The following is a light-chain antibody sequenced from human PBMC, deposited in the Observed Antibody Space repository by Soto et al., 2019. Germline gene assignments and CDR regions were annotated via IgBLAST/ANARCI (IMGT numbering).Light chain of an antibody. Sequence: DIQMTQSPSTLSASVGDRVTITCRASQNIHYWLAWYQQKPGKAPKVLIYDVSSLESGVPSRFSGSGSGTEFTLTISSLQPDDFATYYCQQYNTYWTFGQGTKVDIK. V-gene: IGKV1-5*01. CDR2: DVS. J-gene: IGKJ1*01. CDR1: QNIHYW. CDR3: QQYNTYWT.